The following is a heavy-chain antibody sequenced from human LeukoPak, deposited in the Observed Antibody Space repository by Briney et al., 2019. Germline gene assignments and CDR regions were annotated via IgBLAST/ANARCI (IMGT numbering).Heavy chain of an antibody. D-gene: IGHD3-22*01. J-gene: IGHJ4*02. Sequence: ASVKVSCKASGYTFTGYYMHWVRQAPGQGLERMGWINPNSGGTNYAQKFQGRVTMTRDTSISTAYMELSRLRSDDTAVYYCARGPRITMIVVVTPFDYWGQGTLVTV. V-gene: IGHV1-2*02. CDR3: ARGPRITMIVVVTPFDY. CDR1: GYTFTGYY. CDR2: INPNSGGT.